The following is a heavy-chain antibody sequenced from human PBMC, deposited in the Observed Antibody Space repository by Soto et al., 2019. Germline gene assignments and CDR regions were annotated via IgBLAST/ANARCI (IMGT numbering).Heavy chain of an antibody. Sequence: QVQLVQSGAEVKKPGSSVKVSCKASGGTFSSYTISWVRQAPGQGLEWMGRIIPILGIANYAQKFQGRVTITADKSTSTAYMELSSLRSEDTAVYYCARDIPGMVRGVRRANWFDPWGQGTLVTVSS. V-gene: IGHV1-69*08. J-gene: IGHJ5*02. CDR1: GGTFSSYT. CDR3: ARDIPGMVRGVRRANWFDP. D-gene: IGHD3-10*01. CDR2: IIPILGIA.